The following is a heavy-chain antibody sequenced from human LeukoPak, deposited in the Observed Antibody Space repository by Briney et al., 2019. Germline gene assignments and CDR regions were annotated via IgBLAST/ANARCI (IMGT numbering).Heavy chain of an antibody. Sequence: PGGSLRLSCAASGFTFSSYWMHWVRQAPVKGLEWVSTISDSGGTTYYADSVKGRFTISRDNSKNTLYLQINSLRAEDTAVYYCAKALGYCSSTKCYNWFDPWGQGTLVTVSS. CDR3: AKALGYCSSTKCYNWFDP. D-gene: IGHD2-2*01. CDR1: GFTFSSYW. CDR2: ISDSGGTT. J-gene: IGHJ5*02. V-gene: IGHV3-23*01.